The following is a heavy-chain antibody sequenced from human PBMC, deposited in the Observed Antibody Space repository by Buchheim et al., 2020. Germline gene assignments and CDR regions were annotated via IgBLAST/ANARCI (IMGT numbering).Heavy chain of an antibody. Sequence: QVQLQESGPGLVKPSETLSLTCTVSGGSISSYYWSWIRQPPGKGLEWIGYIYYSGSTNYNPSLKSRVTISVDTSKNQFSLKLSAVTAADTAVYYCARGSGQTFDPWGQGTLVTVSS. CDR1: GGSISSYY. CDR2: IYYSGST. CDR3: ARGSGQTFDP. V-gene: IGHV4-59*01. D-gene: IGHD6-19*01. J-gene: IGHJ5*02.